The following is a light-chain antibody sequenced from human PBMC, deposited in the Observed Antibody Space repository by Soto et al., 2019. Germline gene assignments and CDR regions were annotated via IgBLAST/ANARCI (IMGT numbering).Light chain of an antibody. Sequence: PGERATLSCWASETVATNLAWYRQKPGQAPRLLIYGASRRATGIPDRFSASGSGTDFTLTISRLEPEDFAVYYCQQYGSSPSITFGQGTRLEIK. CDR3: QQYGSSPSIT. V-gene: IGKV3-20*01. CDR1: ETVATN. J-gene: IGKJ5*01. CDR2: GAS.